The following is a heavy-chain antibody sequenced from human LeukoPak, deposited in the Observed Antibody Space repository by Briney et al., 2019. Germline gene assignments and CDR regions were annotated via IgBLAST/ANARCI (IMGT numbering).Heavy chain of an antibody. Sequence: ASVKVSCKLSGYTLAELSIHWVRQVPGKGLEWMGGFDPEDGDTFFAKKFQGRVTMTEDTSTDTAYMELSSLRYEDTAVYYCATQDVDPTMGTGGYSDAFDVWGQGTLVTVSS. V-gene: IGHV1-24*01. CDR3: ATQDVDPTMGTGGYSDAFDV. J-gene: IGHJ3*01. CDR1: GYTLAELS. CDR2: FDPEDGDT. D-gene: IGHD5-18*01.